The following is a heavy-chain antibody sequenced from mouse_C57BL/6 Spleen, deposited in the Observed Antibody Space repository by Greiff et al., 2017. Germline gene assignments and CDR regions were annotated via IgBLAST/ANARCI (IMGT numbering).Heavy chain of an antibody. D-gene: IGHD2-1*01. CDR2: TYPSDSET. J-gene: IGHJ2*01. CDR1: GYTFTSYW. CDR3: ANLLLDDY. Sequence: QVQLQQPGAELVRPGSSVKLSCKASGYTFTSYWMDWVKQRPGQGLEWIGNTYPSDSETHYNQKFKDKATLTVDKSSSTAYMQLSSLTSEDSAVYYCANLLLDDYWGQGTTLTVSS. V-gene: IGHV1-61*01.